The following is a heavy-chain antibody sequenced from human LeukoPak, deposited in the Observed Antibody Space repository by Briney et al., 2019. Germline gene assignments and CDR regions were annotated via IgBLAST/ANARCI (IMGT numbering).Heavy chain of an antibody. CDR2: MNPNSGNT. Sequence: ASVKLSCNASGYTFTSYDINWVRHATGQGLERMGWMNPNSGNTGYAQKSQGRVTMTRNTSISTAYMELSSLRSEDTAVYYCARGAATPDYWGQGTLVTVSS. D-gene: IGHD2-15*01. J-gene: IGHJ4*02. CDR1: GYTFTSYD. V-gene: IGHV1-8*01. CDR3: ARGAATPDY.